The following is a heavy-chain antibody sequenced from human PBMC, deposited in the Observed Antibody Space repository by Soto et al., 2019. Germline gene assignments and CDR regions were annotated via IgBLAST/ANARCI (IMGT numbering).Heavy chain of an antibody. CDR1: GFDFNNYW. CDR2: INEDGTSA. Sequence: EVHLVESGGGLLQPGGSLRLSCAASGFDFNNYWMHWVRQAPGKGLVWVPRINEDGTSANYADSVAGRFTITRDNAKNTLFLQMNTLRVEDSAMYFCGKPLTVRDYLIFDYWGQGARVTVSS. J-gene: IGHJ4*02. CDR3: GKPLTVRDYLIFDY. V-gene: IGHV3-74*01. D-gene: IGHD3-10*02.